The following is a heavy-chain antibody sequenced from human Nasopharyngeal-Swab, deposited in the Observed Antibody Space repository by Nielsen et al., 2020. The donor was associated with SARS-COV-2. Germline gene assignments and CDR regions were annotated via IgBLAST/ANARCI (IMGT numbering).Heavy chain of an antibody. V-gene: IGHV3-30-3*01. Sequence: WIRLPPGKGLEWVAVISYDGSNKYYADSVKGRFTISRDNSKNTLYLQMNSLRAEDTAVYYCARGPGDGMDVWGQGTTVTVSS. CDR2: ISYDGSNK. D-gene: IGHD3-10*01. J-gene: IGHJ6*02. CDR3: ARGPGDGMDV.